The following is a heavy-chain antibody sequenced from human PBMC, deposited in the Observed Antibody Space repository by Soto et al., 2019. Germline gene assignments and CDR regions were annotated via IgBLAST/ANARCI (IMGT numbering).Heavy chain of an antibody. CDR2: ISPKSGGT. CDR1: GYSFIDYY. J-gene: IGHJ4*02. Sequence: QVQLVQSGAEVKKPGASVKVSCEASGYSFIDYYIHWVRQAPGQGFEWMGRISPKSGGTNYAQKFEGRVTMTWDTSLNTAYMELSSLKSDDTAVYYCARPPVYISDWYYFDLWGQGTRVTVSS. CDR3: ARPPVYISDWYYFDL. V-gene: IGHV1-2*02. D-gene: IGHD3-9*01.